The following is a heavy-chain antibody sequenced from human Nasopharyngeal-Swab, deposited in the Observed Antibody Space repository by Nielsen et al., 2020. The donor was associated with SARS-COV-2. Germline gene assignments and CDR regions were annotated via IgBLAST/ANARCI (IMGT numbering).Heavy chain of an antibody. V-gene: IGHV1-46*01. Sequence: WARHAPEQGHGGMQRINPSGGTVAYAQKFRGRVKMTRDTSTSTVYMELSSLTSEDTAVYFCARDGRYVTAPRKDYYYYYYMDVWGKGTTVTVSS. CDR2: INPSGGTV. D-gene: IGHD3-9*01. J-gene: IGHJ6*03. CDR3: ARDGRYVTAPRKDYYYYYYMDV.